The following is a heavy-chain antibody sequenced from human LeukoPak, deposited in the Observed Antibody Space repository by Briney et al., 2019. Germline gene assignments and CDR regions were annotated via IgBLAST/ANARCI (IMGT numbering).Heavy chain of an antibody. CDR2: IYYSGST. Sequence: SETLSLTCTVSGGSISSYYWSWIRQPPGKGLEWIGYIYYSGSTNYNPSLKSRVTISVDTSKNQFSLKLSSVTAADTAVYYCARGVAVASTVAFDIWGQGTMVTVSS. CDR3: ARGVAVASTVAFDI. D-gene: IGHD6-19*01. V-gene: IGHV4-59*01. CDR1: GGSISSYY. J-gene: IGHJ3*02.